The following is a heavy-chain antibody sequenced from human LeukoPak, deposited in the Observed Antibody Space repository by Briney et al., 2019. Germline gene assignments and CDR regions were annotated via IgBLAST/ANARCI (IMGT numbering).Heavy chain of an antibody. CDR2: IIPILGIA. D-gene: IGHD4-17*01. J-gene: IGHJ6*03. CDR3: ARDPPTVTTYMDV. Sequence: GSSVKVSCKASGDTFSSSTISWVRHAPGQGLEWMGRIIPILGIANYAQKFQGRVTITADKSTSTAYMELSSLRSEDTAVYYCARDPPTVTTYMDVWGKGTTVTVSS. CDR1: GDTFSSST. V-gene: IGHV1-69*04.